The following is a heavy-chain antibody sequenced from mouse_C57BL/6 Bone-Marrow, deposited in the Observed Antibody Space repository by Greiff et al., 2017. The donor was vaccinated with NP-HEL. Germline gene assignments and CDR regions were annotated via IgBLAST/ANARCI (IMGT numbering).Heavy chain of an antibody. V-gene: IGHV1-72*01. J-gene: IGHJ2*01. CDR3: AREGFWPSYYFDY. CDR2: IDPIRGGT. CDR1: GYTFTSYW. Sequence: QVQLQQPGAELVKPGASVKLSCKASGYTFTSYWMHWVKQRPGRGLAWIGRIDPIRGGTKYNEKFKSKATLPVDKSSSTAYMQLSSLTSEDSAVYYCAREGFWPSYYFDYWGQGTTLTVSS.